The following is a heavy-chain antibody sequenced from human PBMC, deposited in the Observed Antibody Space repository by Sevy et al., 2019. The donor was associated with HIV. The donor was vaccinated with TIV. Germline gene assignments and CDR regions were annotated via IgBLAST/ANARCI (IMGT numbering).Heavy chain of an antibody. CDR2: ISSSSSTI. Sequence: GGSLRLSCAASGFTFSSYSMNWVRQAPGKGLEWVSYISSSSSTIYYADSVKGRFTISRDNAKNSLYLQMNSLRDEDTAVYYCARGELELHGTRMIYYYYGMDVWGQGTTVTVSS. D-gene: IGHD1-7*01. V-gene: IGHV3-48*02. CDR1: GFTFSSYS. J-gene: IGHJ6*02. CDR3: ARGELELHGTRMIYYYYGMDV.